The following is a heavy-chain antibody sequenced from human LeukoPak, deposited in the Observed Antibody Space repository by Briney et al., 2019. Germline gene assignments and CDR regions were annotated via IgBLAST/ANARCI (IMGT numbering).Heavy chain of an antibody. CDR3: ARERYSSGWYQDY. Sequence: GRSLRLSCAASGFTFSSYAMHWVRQAPGKGLEWVAVISYDGSNKYYADSVKGRFTISRDNSKTTLYLQMNSLRPGDTAVYYCARERYSSGWYQDYWGQGTLVTVSS. D-gene: IGHD6-19*01. CDR1: GFTFSSYA. J-gene: IGHJ4*02. V-gene: IGHV3-30-3*01. CDR2: ISYDGSNK.